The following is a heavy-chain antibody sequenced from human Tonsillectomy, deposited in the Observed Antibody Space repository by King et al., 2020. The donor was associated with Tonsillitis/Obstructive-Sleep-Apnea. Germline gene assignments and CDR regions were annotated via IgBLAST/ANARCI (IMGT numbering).Heavy chain of an antibody. D-gene: IGHD6-6*01. CDR1: GFTFSNAW. V-gene: IGHV3-15*01. J-gene: IGHJ6*03. Sequence: QLVQSGGGLVKPGGSLRLSCAASGFTFSNAWMSWVRQAPGKGLEWVGRIKSKTDVGTTDYAAPVKGRFTISMDDSKNTLYLQMNSLKTEDTAVYYCTTDCTIAARYYYYYYMDVWGKGTTVTVSS. CDR2: IKSKTDVGTT. CDR3: TTDCTIAARYYYYYYMDV.